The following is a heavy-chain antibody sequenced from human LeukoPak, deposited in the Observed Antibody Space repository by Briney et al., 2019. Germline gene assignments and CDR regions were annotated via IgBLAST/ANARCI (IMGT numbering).Heavy chain of an antibody. Sequence: GASVKVSREASGYTFTDSFIHWVRQAPGQGPEWMGRMNGNSGVTMYAQTLQDRVTMTRDTSISTAYMELSRLTSDDTAVYYCARDLSSTSNWEFDYWGQGTLVTVSS. D-gene: IGHD7-27*01. CDR2: MNGNSGVT. CDR1: GYTFTDSF. CDR3: ARDLSSTSNWEFDY. V-gene: IGHV1-2*06. J-gene: IGHJ4*02.